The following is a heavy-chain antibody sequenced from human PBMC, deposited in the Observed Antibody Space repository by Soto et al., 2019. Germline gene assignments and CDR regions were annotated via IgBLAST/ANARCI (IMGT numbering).Heavy chain of an antibody. J-gene: IGHJ6*02. V-gene: IGHV1-2*02. Sequence: GASVKVSCKASGYTFTGYYMHWVRQAPGQGLEWMGWINPNSGGTNYAQKFQGRVTMTRDTSISTAYMELSRLRSDDTAVYYCARDLYGSGSYLGYYYGMDVWGQGTTVTVSS. CDR2: INPNSGGT. CDR1: GYTFTGYY. D-gene: IGHD3-10*01. CDR3: ARDLYGSGSYLGYYYGMDV.